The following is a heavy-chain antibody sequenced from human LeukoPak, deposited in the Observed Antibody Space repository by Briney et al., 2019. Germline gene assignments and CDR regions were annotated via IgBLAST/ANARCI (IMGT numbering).Heavy chain of an antibody. V-gene: IGHV4-34*01. J-gene: IGHJ4*02. D-gene: IGHD1-26*01. CDR1: GGSFSGYY. Sequence: PSETLSLTCAVYGGSFSGYYWSWIRQPPGKGLEWIGEINHSGSTNYNPSLKSRVTISVDTSKNQFSLKLSSVTAADTAVYYRARGGVGANYWGQGTLVTVSS. CDR2: INHSGST. CDR3: ARGGVGANY.